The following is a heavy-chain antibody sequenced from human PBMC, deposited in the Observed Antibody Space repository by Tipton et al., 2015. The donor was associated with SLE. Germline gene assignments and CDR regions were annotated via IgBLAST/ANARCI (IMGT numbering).Heavy chain of an antibody. CDR3: ARQGTTRSPFDY. CDR1: GGSISSGGYY. Sequence: TLSLTCTVSGGSISSGGYYWSWVRQLPGKGLEWIGYIYYSGSTYYNPSLKGRLTISLDTSKNQFSLKLSSVTAADTAVYYCARQGTTRSPFDYWGQGTLVTVSS. CDR2: IYYSGST. V-gene: IGHV4-31*03. D-gene: IGHD1-14*01. J-gene: IGHJ4*02.